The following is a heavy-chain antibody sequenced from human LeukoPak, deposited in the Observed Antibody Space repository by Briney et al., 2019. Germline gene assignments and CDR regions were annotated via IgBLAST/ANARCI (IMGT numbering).Heavy chain of an antibody. CDR3: ARVYGSGTYHPWDYYYGMDV. V-gene: IGHV1-8*01. D-gene: IGHD3-10*01. J-gene: IGHJ6*02. CDR2: RNPNSGNT. Sequence: ASVKVSCKASGYTFTSYDINWVRQATGQGLAWMGWRNPNSGNTGYAQKFQGRVTMTRNTSISTAYMELSSLRSEDTAVYYCARVYGSGTYHPWDYYYGMDVWGQGTTVTVFS. CDR1: GYTFTSYD.